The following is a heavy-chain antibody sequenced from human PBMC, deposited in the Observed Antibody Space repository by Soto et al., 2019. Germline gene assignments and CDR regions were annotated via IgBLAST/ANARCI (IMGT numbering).Heavy chain of an antibody. D-gene: IGHD5-18*01. J-gene: IGHJ6*02. CDR3: ARDSSDTAMVIGGMDV. CDR2: IIPIFGTA. Sequence: SVKVSCKASGGTFSSYAISWVRQAPGQGLEWMGGIIPIFGTANYAQKFQGRVTITADESTSTAYMELSSLRSEDTAVYYCARDSSDTAMVIGGMDVWGQGTTVTVSS. V-gene: IGHV1-69*13. CDR1: GGTFSSYA.